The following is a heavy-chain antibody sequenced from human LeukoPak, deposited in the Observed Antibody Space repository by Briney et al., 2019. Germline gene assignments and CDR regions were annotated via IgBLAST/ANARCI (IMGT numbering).Heavy chain of an antibody. CDR3: ARDRVVVVPAATAYYYYGMDV. V-gene: IGHV1-2*02. J-gene: IGHJ6*02. CDR1: GYTFTGYY. CDR2: INPNSSGT. D-gene: IGHD2-2*01. Sequence: ASVKVSCKASGYTFTGYYMHWVRQAPGQGLEWMGWINPNSSGTNYAQKFQGRVTMTRDTSISTAYMELSRLRSDDTAVYYCARDRVVVVPAATAYYYYGMDVWGQGTTVTVSS.